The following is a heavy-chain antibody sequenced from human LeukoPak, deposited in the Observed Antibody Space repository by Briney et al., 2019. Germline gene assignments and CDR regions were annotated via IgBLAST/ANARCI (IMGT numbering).Heavy chain of an antibody. V-gene: IGHV4-31*03. J-gene: IGHJ6*02. CDR3: ARDHTETSSLNFRNYYYYGMDI. CDR1: GGSIRSGDYS. CDR2: IYYSGST. D-gene: IGHD4-4*01. Sequence: SQTLSLTCTVSGGSIRSGDYSWNWIRRHPGKGLEWIGYIYYSGSTYYNPSLTSRVTMSVDTSKNQFSLKLSSVTAADTAIYYCARDHTETSSLNFRNYYYYGMDIWGQGTTVIVSS.